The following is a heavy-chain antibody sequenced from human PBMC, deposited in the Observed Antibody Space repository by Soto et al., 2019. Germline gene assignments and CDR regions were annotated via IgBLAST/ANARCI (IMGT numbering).Heavy chain of an antibody. CDR3: ARDHVVRGNYYDY. CDR1: GYTFTKYG. Sequence: ASVKVSCKASGYTFTKYGISWVRQAPGQGLEWMGWISGYNGNTNYAQKYQGRITMTIDTSTTTAYMELGSLTSDDTAVYYCARDHVVRGNYYDYWGQGTLVTVSS. V-gene: IGHV1-18*01. D-gene: IGHD1-26*01. J-gene: IGHJ4*02. CDR2: ISGYNGNT.